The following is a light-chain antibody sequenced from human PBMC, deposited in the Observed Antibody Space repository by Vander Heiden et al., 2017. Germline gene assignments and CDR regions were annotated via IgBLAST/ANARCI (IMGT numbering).Light chain of an antibody. CDR2: QDT. J-gene: IGLJ2*01. Sequence: SFELTQPPSVSVSPGQTASITCSGDNLGDKYASWYQQKPGQSPVLVIYQDTKRPSGIPERFSGFNSGNTATLTISGTQALDEADYYCQAWDNSAVVFGGGTTLTVL. V-gene: IGLV3-1*01. CDR3: QAWDNSAVV. CDR1: NLGDKY.